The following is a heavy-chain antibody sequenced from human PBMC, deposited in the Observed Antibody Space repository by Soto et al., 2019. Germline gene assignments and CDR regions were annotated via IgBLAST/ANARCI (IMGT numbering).Heavy chain of an antibody. D-gene: IGHD6-13*01. CDR2: INPNSGGT. V-gene: IGHV1-2*02. Sequence: ASVKVSCKASGYTFTGYYMHWVRQAPGQGLEWMGWINPNSGGTNYAQKFQGRVTMTRDTSISTAYMELSRLRSDDTAVYYCAKTSTGYSRDFDYWGQGNLVTVSS. J-gene: IGHJ4*02. CDR1: GYTFTGYY. CDR3: AKTSTGYSRDFDY.